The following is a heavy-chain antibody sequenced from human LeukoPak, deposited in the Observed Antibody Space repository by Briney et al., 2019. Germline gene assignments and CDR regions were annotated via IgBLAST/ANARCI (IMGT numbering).Heavy chain of an antibody. CDR3: AVSSNWYKRYFQH. J-gene: IGHJ1*01. CDR1: GYSISSGYY. D-gene: IGHD6-13*01. V-gene: IGHV4-38-2*02. CDR2: IYHSGST. Sequence: SETLSLTCTVSGYSISSGYYWGWIRQPPGKGLEWIGSIYHSGSTYYNPSLKSRVTISVDTSKNQFSLKLSSVTAADTAVYYCAVSSNWYKRYFQHWGQGTLVTVSS.